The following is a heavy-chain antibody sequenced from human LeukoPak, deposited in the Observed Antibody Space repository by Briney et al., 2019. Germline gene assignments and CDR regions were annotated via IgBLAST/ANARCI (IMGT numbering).Heavy chain of an antibody. CDR1: GGSISSYY. V-gene: IGHV4-59*12. CDR2: IYYSGST. D-gene: IGHD3-16*02. J-gene: IGHJ4*02. CDR3: ARDALFDYVWGSYRYRGAKFDY. Sequence: SETLSLTCTVSGGSISSYYWSWIRQPPGKGLEWIGYIYYSGSTNYNPSLKSRVTISVDTSKNQFSLKLSSVTAADTAVYYCARDALFDYVWGSYRYRGAKFDYWGQGTLVTVSS.